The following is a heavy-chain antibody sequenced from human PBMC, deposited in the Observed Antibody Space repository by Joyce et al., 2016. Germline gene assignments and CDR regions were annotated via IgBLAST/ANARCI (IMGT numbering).Heavy chain of an antibody. Sequence: QVQLQESGPGLVRPSQTLSLTYTVSGGSIGSTTYYWSWIRQSPGKGLEWIGYIYYSGTTYYNPSLKSRVTISVDTSKNQFSLKVNSVTAADTAVYYCARDRTAAGTGKNWFDPWGQGTLVTVSS. D-gene: IGHD6-13*01. CDR2: IYYSGTT. CDR3: ARDRTAAGTGKNWFDP. J-gene: IGHJ5*02. V-gene: IGHV4-30-4*01. CDR1: GGSIGSTTYY.